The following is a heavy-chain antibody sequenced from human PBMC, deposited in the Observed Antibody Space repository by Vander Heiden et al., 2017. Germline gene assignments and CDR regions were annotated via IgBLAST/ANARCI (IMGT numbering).Heavy chain of an antibody. CDR2: ISYGGGT. D-gene: IGHD2-2*01. J-gene: IGHJ3*02. V-gene: IGHV4-61*03. CDR1: DGSVNSGSFY. Sequence: QLQESGQGLVTHSQTLPLTCTVPDGSVNSGSFYWSWIRQPPGRGREWIGAISYGGGTSYHPSLQSRGSISVDTSTNHFALKLKSVTAADTAVYFCAGGKTSYYSYVVDIWGRGTVVTVSS. CDR3: AGGKTSYYSYVVDI.